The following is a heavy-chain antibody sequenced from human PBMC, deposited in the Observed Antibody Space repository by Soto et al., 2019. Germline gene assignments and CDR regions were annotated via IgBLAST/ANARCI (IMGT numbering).Heavy chain of an antibody. CDR1: GFMFSSAW. V-gene: IGHV3-15*01. CDR2: IKSKADGGAR. J-gene: IGHJ4*02. D-gene: IGHD1-1*01. Sequence: EVQLVESGGDLVKPGGSLRLSCVTSGFMFSSAWMSWVRQAPGKGLEWVGRIKSKADGGARDYAAPVKGRFSISRDDSKNTLYLQMNRLGAEDTAVYYCVEGWNDFWGQGTLVTVSS. CDR3: VEGWNDF.